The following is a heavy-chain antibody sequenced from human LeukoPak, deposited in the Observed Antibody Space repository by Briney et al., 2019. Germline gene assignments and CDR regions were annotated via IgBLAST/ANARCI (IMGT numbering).Heavy chain of an antibody. Sequence: GESLKISCKGSGYRFNSYWIGWVRQMPGKGLEWMGIIYPGDSDTRYSPSFQGQVTISADKSISTAYLQWTSLKASDTAIYYCARHKGYYGSGTTGLDYWGQGTLVTVSS. CDR1: GYRFNSYW. V-gene: IGHV5-51*01. D-gene: IGHD3-10*01. CDR2: IYPGDSDT. CDR3: ARHKGYYGSGTTGLDY. J-gene: IGHJ4*02.